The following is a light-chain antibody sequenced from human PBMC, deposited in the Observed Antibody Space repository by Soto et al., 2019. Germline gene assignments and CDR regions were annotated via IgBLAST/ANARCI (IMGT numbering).Light chain of an antibody. Sequence: EIVLTQSPATLSLSPGERVTLSCRASQSVSRSLAWYQQKPGQAPRLLIYDASNRATGIPARFSGSGSGTDFSLTISSLAPEDFAVYYCQQCISWPYTFGQGTKLDFK. J-gene: IGKJ2*01. CDR3: QQCISWPYT. CDR1: QSVSRS. V-gene: IGKV3-11*01. CDR2: DAS.